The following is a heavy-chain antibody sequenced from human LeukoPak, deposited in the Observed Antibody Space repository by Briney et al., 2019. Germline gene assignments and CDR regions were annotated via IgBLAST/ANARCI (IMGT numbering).Heavy chain of an antibody. CDR1: GYTFTSYG. Sequence: ASVKVSCKASGYTFTSYGISWVRQAPGQGLEWMGWISAYNGNTNYAQKLQGRVTMTTDTSTSTAYMELRSLRSEDTAVYYCARGPPAAYYYYYGMDVWGQGTTVTVSS. CDR2: ISAYNGNT. CDR3: ARGPPAAYYYYYGMDV. V-gene: IGHV1-18*01. J-gene: IGHJ6*02. D-gene: IGHD6-13*01.